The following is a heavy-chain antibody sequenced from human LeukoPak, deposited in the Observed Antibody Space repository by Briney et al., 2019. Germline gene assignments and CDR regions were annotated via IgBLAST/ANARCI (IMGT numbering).Heavy chain of an antibody. J-gene: IGHJ4*02. V-gene: IGHV3-74*01. CDR3: VRGCSSTSCYGN. D-gene: IGHD2-2*01. CDR2: INTDGSST. Sequence: GGSLRLSCAAAGFSFSTYWMHWVRQAPGKGLVWVSRINTDGSSTSYADSVKGRFTISRDDAEDTLYLQMNSLRAEDTAVYYCVRGCSSTSCYGNWGQGTLVTVSS. CDR1: GFSFSTYW.